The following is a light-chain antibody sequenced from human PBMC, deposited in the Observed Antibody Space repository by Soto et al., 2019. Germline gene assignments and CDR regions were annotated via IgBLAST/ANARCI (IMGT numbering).Light chain of an antibody. CDR2: DVS. V-gene: IGLV2-14*01. CDR1: SSDVGGYNY. CDR3: SSYTSSSTPYV. J-gene: IGLJ1*01. Sequence: QSALTQPASVSGSHGQSITLSCTGTSSDVGGYNYVSWYQQHPGKAPKLMIYDVSSRPSGVSNRFSGAKSGNTASLTISGLQTEDEADYYCSSYTSSSTPYVFGTGTKVTVL.